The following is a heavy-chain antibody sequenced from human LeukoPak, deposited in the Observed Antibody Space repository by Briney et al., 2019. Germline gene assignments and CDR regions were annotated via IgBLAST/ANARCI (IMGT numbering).Heavy chain of an antibody. CDR3: TTYSDITGSFDH. V-gene: IGHV4-59*01. CDR2: TFRSVTT. D-gene: IGHD3-22*01. CDR1: GASISSYY. J-gene: IGHJ4*02. Sequence: SETLPLTCTVSGASISSYYWSWIRQPPGKGLEWIGYTFRSVTTKYHPSLQSRVSISLDTSKNQFSLDMTSVTVADTTVYYCTTYSDITGSFDHWGQGTLVTVSS.